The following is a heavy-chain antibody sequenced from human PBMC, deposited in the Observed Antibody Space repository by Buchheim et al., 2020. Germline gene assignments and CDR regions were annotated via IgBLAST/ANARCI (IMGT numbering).Heavy chain of an antibody. CDR1: GFTFTSYW. J-gene: IGHJ4*02. CDR2: INQDGTAT. V-gene: IGHV3-7*01. Sequence: EVQLVESGGGLVQTGGSLRLSCAASGFTFTSYWMSWVRQAPGKGLEWVANINQDGTATDYVDSVKGRFTISRDNAKDSLFLQMNSLRAEDTAVYYCARALVGDGYSSGYWGQGTL. D-gene: IGHD5-24*01. CDR3: ARALVGDGYSSGY.